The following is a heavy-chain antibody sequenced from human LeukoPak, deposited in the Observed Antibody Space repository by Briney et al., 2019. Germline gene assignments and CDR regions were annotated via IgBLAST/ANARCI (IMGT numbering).Heavy chain of an antibody. D-gene: IGHD2-15*01. Sequence: SETLSLTCAVYGGSFSGDYWSWIRQAPGKGLEWIGEINHSGNTNYNPSLKSRVTISVDTSKNQFSLKLSSVTAADTAVYYCATEPGYCTGGRCYGGWFDPWGQGTLVTVSS. J-gene: IGHJ5*02. CDR2: INHSGNT. V-gene: IGHV4-34*01. CDR3: ATEPGYCTGGRCYGGWFDP. CDR1: GGSFSGDY.